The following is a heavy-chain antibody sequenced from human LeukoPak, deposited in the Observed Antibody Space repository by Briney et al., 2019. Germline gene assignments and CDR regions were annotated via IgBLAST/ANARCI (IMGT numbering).Heavy chain of an antibody. CDR1: GGSISSYY. D-gene: IGHD3-10*01. Sequence: PSETLSLTCTVSGGSISSYYWSWIRQPAGKGLGWIGRIYTSGSTNYNPSLKSRVTMSVDTSKNQFSLKLSSVTAADTAVYYCASNGRFYYGSGSPNYNWFDPWGQGTLVTVSS. V-gene: IGHV4-4*07. CDR2: IYTSGST. CDR3: ASNGRFYYGSGSPNYNWFDP. J-gene: IGHJ5*02.